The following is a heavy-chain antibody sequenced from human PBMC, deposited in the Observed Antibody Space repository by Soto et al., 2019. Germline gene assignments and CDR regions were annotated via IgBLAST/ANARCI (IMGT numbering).Heavy chain of an antibody. D-gene: IGHD4-4*01. J-gene: IGHJ4*02. CDR3: ARRPFTVTTPSDVDY. Sequence: QVQLVQSGAEVKKPGASVKVSCKASGYTFTGYYMHWVRQAPGQGLEWMGWINPNSGGTNYAQKFQGRVTMTRDTSISTAYMELSRLRSDDTAVYYCARRPFTVTTPSDVDYWGQGTLVTVSS. CDR1: GYTFTGYY. V-gene: IGHV1-2*02. CDR2: INPNSGGT.